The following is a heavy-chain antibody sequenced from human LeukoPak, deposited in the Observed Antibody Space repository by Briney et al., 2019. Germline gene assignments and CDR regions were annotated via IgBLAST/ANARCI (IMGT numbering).Heavy chain of an antibody. CDR2: IKSKTDGGTT. CDR3: TTVFAYGPDY. J-gene: IGHJ4*02. V-gene: IGHV3-15*01. Sequence: PGGSLRLSCAASGFTFTNAYMSWXRQSPGKGLEWIGRIKSKTDGGTTDYAAPLKGGFTISRDDSENTLYLQMNSLKTEDTAVYYCTTVFAYGPDYWGQGTLVTVSS. D-gene: IGHD3-10*01. CDR1: GFTFTNAY.